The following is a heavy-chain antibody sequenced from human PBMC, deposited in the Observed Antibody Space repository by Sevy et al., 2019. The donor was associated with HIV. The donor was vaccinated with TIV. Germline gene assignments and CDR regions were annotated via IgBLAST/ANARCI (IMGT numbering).Heavy chain of an antibody. D-gene: IGHD3-22*01. Sequence: GGSLRLSCAASGFTFSSYSMNWVRQAPGKGLEWISSISSSSNYIYYADSVKGRFTISRDNAQNSLLLQMNSLRAEDTAVYYCARDLIRTLWYFDLWGRGTVVTVSS. CDR2: ISSSSNYI. CDR1: GFTFSSYS. J-gene: IGHJ2*01. V-gene: IGHV3-21*01. CDR3: ARDLIRTLWYFDL.